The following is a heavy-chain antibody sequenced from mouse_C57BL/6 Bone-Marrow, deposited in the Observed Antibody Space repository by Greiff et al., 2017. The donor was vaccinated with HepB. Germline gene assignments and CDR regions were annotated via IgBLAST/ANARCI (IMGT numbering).Heavy chain of an antibody. V-gene: IGHV1-18*01. CDR3: ARKGGLRSFAY. D-gene: IGHD2-4*01. Sequence: VQLQQSGPELVKPGASVKIPCKASGYTFTDYNMDWVKQSHGKSLEWIGDINPNNGGTNYNQKFKGKATLTVDKSSSTAYMELRSLTSEDTAVYYCARKGGLRSFAYWGQGTLVTVSA. CDR1: GYTFTDYN. CDR2: INPNNGGT. J-gene: IGHJ3*01.